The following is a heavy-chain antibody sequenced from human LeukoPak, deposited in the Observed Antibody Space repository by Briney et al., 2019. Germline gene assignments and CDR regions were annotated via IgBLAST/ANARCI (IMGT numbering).Heavy chain of an antibody. J-gene: IGHJ4*02. CDR2: IDQDGGEK. D-gene: IGHD6-13*01. V-gene: IGHV3-7*03. CDR1: GFTFSNHW. Sequence: PGGSLRLSCAASGFTFSNHWMSWVRQAPGKGLEWVANIDQDGGEKTYVDSAKGRFTISRDNAKNSLFLQMNSLRAEDTAVYYCASPSRPPTGSEYYFDYWGQGTLVTVSS. CDR3: ASPSRPPTGSEYYFDY.